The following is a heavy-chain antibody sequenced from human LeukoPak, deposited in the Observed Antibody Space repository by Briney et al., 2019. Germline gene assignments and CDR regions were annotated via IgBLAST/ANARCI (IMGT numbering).Heavy chain of an antibody. J-gene: IGHJ4*02. CDR3: ARIPSSWSYFDY. D-gene: IGHD6-13*01. CDR1: GFTFNNYA. Sequence: PGGSLRLSCAASGFTFNNYAMNWVRQAPGKGLEWVSTISGSGGDTYYADSVKGRFTISRENSKDTLYLQMNSLGAEDTAVYYCARIPSSWSYFDYWGQGTLVTVAS. V-gene: IGHV3-23*01. CDR2: ISGSGGDT.